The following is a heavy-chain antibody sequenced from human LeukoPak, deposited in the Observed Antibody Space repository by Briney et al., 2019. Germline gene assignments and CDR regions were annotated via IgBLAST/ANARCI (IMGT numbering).Heavy chain of an antibody. D-gene: IGHD1-26*01. CDR2: IIPILGIA. CDR1: GGTFSSYA. Sequence: ASVKVSCKASGGTFSSYAISWVRQAPGQGLEWMGRIIPILGIANYAQKLQGRVTMTTDTSTSTAYMELRSLRSDDTAVYYCARDLGYSGYWGQGTLVTVSS. V-gene: IGHV1-69*04. J-gene: IGHJ4*02. CDR3: ARDLGYSGY.